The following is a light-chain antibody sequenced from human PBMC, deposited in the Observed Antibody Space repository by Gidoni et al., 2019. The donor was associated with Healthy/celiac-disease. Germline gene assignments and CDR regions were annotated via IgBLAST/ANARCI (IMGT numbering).Light chain of an antibody. CDR3: QQYNNWPQT. Sequence: EIVMTQSPATLSVSPGQRATLPCRASQSVSSNLAWYQQKPGQAPRRLIYGASTRATGIPARFSGSGSGTEFTLTISSLQSEDFAVYYCQQYNNWPQTFGQGTKVEIK. CDR1: QSVSSN. CDR2: GAS. V-gene: IGKV3-15*01. J-gene: IGKJ1*01.